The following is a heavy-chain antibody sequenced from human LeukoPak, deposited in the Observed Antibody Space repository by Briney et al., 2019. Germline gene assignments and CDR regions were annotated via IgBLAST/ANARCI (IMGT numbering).Heavy chain of an antibody. D-gene: IGHD1-14*01. V-gene: IGHV3-23*01. CDR2: ISGTGGST. Sequence: AGSLTLSCAASGFTFSSYAMSWVRQAPGKGLEWVSGISGTGGSTSYADSVKGRLTISRGNSKNTLFLQVNSLRAEDAAAYFCVKGQSSLRTYDAFDVWGRGTLVTVSS. J-gene: IGHJ3*01. CDR3: VKGQSSLRTYDAFDV. CDR1: GFTFSSYA.